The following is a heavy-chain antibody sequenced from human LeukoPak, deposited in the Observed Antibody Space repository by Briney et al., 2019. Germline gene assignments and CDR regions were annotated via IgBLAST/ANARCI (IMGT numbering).Heavy chain of an antibody. CDR1: GFTFSSYW. V-gene: IGHV3-7*03. J-gene: IGHJ4*02. D-gene: IGHD6-13*01. Sequence: GGSLRLSCAASGFTFSSYWMSWVRQAPGKGLEWVANIKQDGSEKYYVDSVKGRFTISRDNAKNSLYLQMNSLRAEDTAVYYCAKSFGPVIAAAGTGADWGQGTLVTVPS. CDR3: AKSFGPVIAAAGTGAD. CDR2: IKQDGSEK.